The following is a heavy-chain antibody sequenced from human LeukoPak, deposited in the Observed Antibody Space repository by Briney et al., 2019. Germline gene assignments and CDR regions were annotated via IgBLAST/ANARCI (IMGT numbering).Heavy chain of an antibody. J-gene: IGHJ4*02. CDR1: GGSISSGGYY. CDR3: AREIDDFWSVRSEGYFDY. D-gene: IGHD3-3*01. CDR2: IYYSGST. V-gene: IGHV4-31*03. Sequence: SETLSLTCTVSGGSISSGGYYWSWIRQHPGKGLEWIGYIYYSGSTYYNPSLKSRVTISVDTSKNQFSLKLSSVTAADTAVYYCAREIDDFWSVRSEGYFDYWGQGTLVTVSS.